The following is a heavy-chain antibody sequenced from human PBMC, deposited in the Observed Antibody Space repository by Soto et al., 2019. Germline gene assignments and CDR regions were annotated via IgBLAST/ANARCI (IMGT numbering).Heavy chain of an antibody. CDR1: VGSISSYY. CDR2: IYYSGIT. D-gene: IGHD1-1*01. CDR3: TRGGRESSWNDGNFEY. Sequence: PSETLSLICTVSVGSISSYYWSWTRQPPGKGLEWIAYIYYSGITNYNPSLKSRVTISVDTSRSQFALKLNSVTAADTAVYYCTRGGRESSWNDGNFEYWGQGTQVTVSS. V-gene: IGHV4-59*01. J-gene: IGHJ4*02.